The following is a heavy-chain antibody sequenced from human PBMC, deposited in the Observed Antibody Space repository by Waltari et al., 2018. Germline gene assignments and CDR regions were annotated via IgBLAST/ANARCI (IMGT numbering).Heavy chain of an antibody. V-gene: IGHV1-69*10. CDR2: IIPILGIA. CDR3: ARGIRSQGGFDI. CDR1: GGTFSSYA. Sequence: QVQLVQSGAEVKKPGSSVKVSCKASGGTFSSYAISWVHQAPGQGLEWMGGIIPILGIANYARKFQGRVTITADKSTSTAYMELSSLRSEDTAVYYCARGIRSQGGFDIWGQGTMVTVSS. D-gene: IGHD2-15*01. J-gene: IGHJ3*02.